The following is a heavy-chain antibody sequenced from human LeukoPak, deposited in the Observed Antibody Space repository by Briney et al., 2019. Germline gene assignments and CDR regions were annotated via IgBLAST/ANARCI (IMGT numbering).Heavy chain of an antibody. CDR1: GFTVSSNY. V-gene: IGHV3-66*01. J-gene: IGHJ4*02. Sequence: GGSLRLSCAASGFTVSSNYMSWVRQAPGKGLEWVSVIYSGGSTYYADSVKGRFTISRDNSKNTLYLQMNSLRAEDMAVYYCARDNGGLLWFGELLWGQGTLVTVSS. D-gene: IGHD3-10*01. CDR2: IYSGGST. CDR3: ARDNGGLLWFGELL.